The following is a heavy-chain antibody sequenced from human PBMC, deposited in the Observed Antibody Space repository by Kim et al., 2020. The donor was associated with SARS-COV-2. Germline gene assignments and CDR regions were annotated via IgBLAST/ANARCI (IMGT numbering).Heavy chain of an antibody. J-gene: IGHJ3*02. V-gene: IGHV4-39*01. D-gene: IGHD6-19*01. CDR2: IYYSGST. Sequence: SETLSLTCTVSGGSISSSSYYWGWIRQPPGKGLEWIGSIYYSGSTYYNPSLKSRVTISVDTSKNQFSLKLSSVTAADTAVYYCARHFDVAGGDAFDIWG. CDR3: ARHFDVAGGDAFDI. CDR1: GGSISSSSYY.